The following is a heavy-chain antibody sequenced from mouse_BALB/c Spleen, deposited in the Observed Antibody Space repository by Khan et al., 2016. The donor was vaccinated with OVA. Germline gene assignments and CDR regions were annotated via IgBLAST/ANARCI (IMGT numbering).Heavy chain of an antibody. CDR3: TRNDYDRGELESIDY. CDR1: GYTFTDYS. Sequence: QIQLVQSGPELKKPGETVKISCKASGYTFTDYSMQWVKQAPGKGLKWVGWINTETGEPTYADDFKGRFAFSLETSASTASLQINNLKNEDTATYVCTRNDYDRGELESIDYWGQGTSVTVSS. V-gene: IGHV9-2-1*01. D-gene: IGHD2-4*01. J-gene: IGHJ4*01. CDR2: INTETGEP.